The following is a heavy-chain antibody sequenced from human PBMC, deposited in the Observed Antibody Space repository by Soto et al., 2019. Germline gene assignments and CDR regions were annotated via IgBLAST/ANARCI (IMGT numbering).Heavy chain of an antibody. D-gene: IGHD1-26*01. V-gene: IGHV3-30-3*01. Sequence: QVHLVESGGGVVQPGKSLRLSCAASGFTFSNYSMHWVRQAPGKGLEWVAVISKEGDKKYYADSVKRRFTISRDNSRNTRYMQRNSLRPEDTALRYGAGEWSVGKPGYWGQGTQVTFSS. J-gene: IGHJ4*02. CDR1: GFTFSNYS. CDR2: ISKEGDKK. CDR3: AGEWSVGKPGY.